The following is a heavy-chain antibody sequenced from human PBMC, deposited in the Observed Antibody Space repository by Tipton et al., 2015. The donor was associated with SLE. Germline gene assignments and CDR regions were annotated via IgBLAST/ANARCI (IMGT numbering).Heavy chain of an antibody. V-gene: IGHV3-30*02. CDR1: GFTFSSYG. CDR2: IRYDGSNK. J-gene: IGHJ4*02. Sequence: SLRLSCAASGFTFSSYGMHWVRQAPGKGLEWVAFIRYDGSNKSYADSVKGRFTISRDNSKNTLSLQLNTLRADDTAIYYCAKDRYCGGGTCFASYFDLWGQGTPVTVSS. D-gene: IGHD2-21*01. CDR3: AKDRYCGGGTCFASYFDL.